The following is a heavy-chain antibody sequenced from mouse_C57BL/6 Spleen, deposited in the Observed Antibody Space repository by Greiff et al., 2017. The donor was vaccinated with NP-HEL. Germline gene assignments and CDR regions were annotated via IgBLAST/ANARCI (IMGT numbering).Heavy chain of an antibody. Sequence: QVQLQQSGAELVRPGSSVKLSCKASGYTFTSYWMDWVKQRPGQGLEWIGNIYPSDSETHYNQKFKDKATLTVDKSSSTAYMQLSSLTSEDSGVYYCAREDWDGGYWGQGTTLTVSS. D-gene: IGHD4-1*01. V-gene: IGHV1-61*01. CDR2: IYPSDSET. J-gene: IGHJ2*01. CDR1: GYTFTSYW. CDR3: AREDWDGGY.